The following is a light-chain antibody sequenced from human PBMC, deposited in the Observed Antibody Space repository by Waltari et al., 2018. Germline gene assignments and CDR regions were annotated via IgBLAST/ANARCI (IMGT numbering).Light chain of an antibody. CDR1: SGHSSNA. V-gene: IGLV4-69*01. CDR2: VNRDGSP. Sequence: QLVLTQSPSASASLGASVTLTCTLRSGHSSNAIAWLQQRPEKGPRYLMKVNRDGSPTKGDEIPDRFSGSGSGAERYLTISRLQSEDEADYYCQTGGHGTWVFGGGTKLTVL. J-gene: IGLJ3*02. CDR3: QTGGHGTWV.